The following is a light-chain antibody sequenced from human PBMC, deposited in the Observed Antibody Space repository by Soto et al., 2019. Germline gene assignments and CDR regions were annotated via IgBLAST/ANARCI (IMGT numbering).Light chain of an antibody. J-gene: IGKJ2*01. CDR2: AAS. V-gene: IGKV1-39*01. CDR1: QTVNSY. CDR3: QQSFVSPYT. Sequence: DIQMTQSPSTLSASVTDTVTITCRASQTVNSYLNWYQQKPGKAPKLLISAASTLQGGVPSRFSASGSGTDFGLTISSLRVEDFGTYYCQQSFVSPYTFGQGTKVDIK.